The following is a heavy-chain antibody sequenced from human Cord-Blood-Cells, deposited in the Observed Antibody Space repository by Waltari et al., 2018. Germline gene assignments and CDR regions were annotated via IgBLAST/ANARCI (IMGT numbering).Heavy chain of an antibody. CDR2: INHSGST. CDR1: GGSFSGYS. Sequence: QVQLQQWGAGLLKPSETLSLTCAVYGGSFSGYSWSWIHQPPGKGLEWIGEINHSGSTNYNPSLKSRVTISVDTSKNQFSLKLSSVTAADTAVYYCARGPAVRFLERIRGWFDPWGQGTLVTVSS. V-gene: IGHV4-34*01. J-gene: IGHJ5*02. CDR3: ARGPAVRFLERIRGWFDP. D-gene: IGHD3-3*01.